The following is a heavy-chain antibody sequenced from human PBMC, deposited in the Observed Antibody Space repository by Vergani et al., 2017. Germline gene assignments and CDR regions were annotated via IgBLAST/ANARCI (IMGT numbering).Heavy chain of an antibody. V-gene: IGHV3-21*04. D-gene: IGHD2-2*03. Sequence: EVQLVESGGGLVKPGGSLRLSCAASGFTFSSYSMNWVRQAPGKGLEWVSSISSSSSYIYYADSVKGRFTISRDNAKNSLYLQMNSLRAEDTALYYCAKAGYCSSTSCYGTSGAYYYYCMDVWGQGTTVTVSS. CDR3: AKAGYCSSTSCYGTSGAYYYYCMDV. J-gene: IGHJ6*02. CDR1: GFTFSSYS. CDR2: ISSSSSYI.